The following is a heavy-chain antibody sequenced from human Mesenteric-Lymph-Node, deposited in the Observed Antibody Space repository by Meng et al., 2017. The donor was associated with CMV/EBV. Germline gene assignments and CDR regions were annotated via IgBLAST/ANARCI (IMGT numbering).Heavy chain of an antibody. Sequence: GGSLRLSCAASGFTVPSNYMNWVRQAPGKGLEWVSVIYGDGNTDYADSVKGRFTISRDNSKNTLYLQMNSLRADDTAVYYCARGGISGFDYWGQGTLVTVS. CDR3: ARGGISGFDY. CDR2: IYGDGNT. D-gene: IGHD3-10*01. V-gene: IGHV3-53*01. J-gene: IGHJ4*02. CDR1: GFTVPSNY.